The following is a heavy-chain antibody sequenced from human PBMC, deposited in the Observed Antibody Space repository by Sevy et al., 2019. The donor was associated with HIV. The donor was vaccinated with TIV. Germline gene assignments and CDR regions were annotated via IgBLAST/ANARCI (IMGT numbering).Heavy chain of an antibody. CDR2: TSYDGHNN. D-gene: IGHD1-26*01. CDR3: AKDLLQLTIKELAQDYYYGMDV. V-gene: IGHV3-30*18. Sequence: GGSLRLSCAASGFTFSNYGIHWVRQAPGKGLEWVAITSYDGHNNYYEDSVKGRFTMSRDNSKNTLYLQMNSLRAEDTAVYYCAKDLLQLTIKELAQDYYYGMDVWGQGTTVTVSS. J-gene: IGHJ6*02. CDR1: GFTFSNYG.